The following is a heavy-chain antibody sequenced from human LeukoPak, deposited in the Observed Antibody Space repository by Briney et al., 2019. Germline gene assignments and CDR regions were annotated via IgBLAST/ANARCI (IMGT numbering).Heavy chain of an antibody. CDR3: ARSRSLTGFVRNWFDP. CDR1: GYTFTSYD. J-gene: IGHJ5*02. CDR2: MNPNSGNT. V-gene: IGHV1-8*01. Sequence: ASVKVSCKASGYTFTSYDMNWVRQATGQGLEWMGWMNPNSGNTGYAQKFQGRVTMTRNTSISTAYMELSSLRSEDTAVYYCARSRSLTGFVRNWFDPWGQGTLVTVSS. D-gene: IGHD3-9*01.